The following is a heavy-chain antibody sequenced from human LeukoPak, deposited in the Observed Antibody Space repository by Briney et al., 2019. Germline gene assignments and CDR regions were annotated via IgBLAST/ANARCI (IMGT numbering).Heavy chain of an antibody. CDR2: IRYDGSKK. Sequence: GGSLRLSCTASGFAFRSHAMHWVRQAPGKVLEWVAFIRYDGSKKFYADSVKGRFTISRDNSKNTLYLQMNSLRAEDTAVYYCAKIPYGDYVLDYYYYMDVWGKGTTVTISS. D-gene: IGHD4-17*01. J-gene: IGHJ6*03. CDR1: GFAFRSHA. CDR3: AKIPYGDYVLDYYYYMDV. V-gene: IGHV3-30*02.